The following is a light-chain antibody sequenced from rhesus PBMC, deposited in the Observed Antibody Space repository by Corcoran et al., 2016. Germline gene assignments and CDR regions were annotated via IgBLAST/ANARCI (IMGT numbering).Light chain of an antibody. Sequence: QSALTQPPSVSKSLGQSVTISCTGTTSDIGGYKDVSWYQQHPGTAPRLLIYDVNQRPSGVSDHVSGAKSGKTASLTISGLQAEDEADYYCCSYRSGDTFVFGSGTRLTVL. J-gene: IGLJ6*01. CDR2: DVN. CDR3: CSYRSGDTFV. V-gene: IGLV2S9*01. CDR1: TSDIGGYKD.